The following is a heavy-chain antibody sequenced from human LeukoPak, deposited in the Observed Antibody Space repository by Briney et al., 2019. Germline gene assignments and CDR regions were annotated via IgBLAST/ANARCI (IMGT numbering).Heavy chain of an antibody. CDR2: INWNGGST. J-gene: IGHJ4*02. Sequence: GGSLRLSCAASGFTFSSYAMSWVRQAPGKGLEWVSGINWNGGSTGYADSVKGRFTISRDNAKNSLYLQMNSLRAEDTALYYCAGRQWPEDYWGQGTLVTVSS. V-gene: IGHV3-20*04. CDR1: GFTFSSYA. D-gene: IGHD6-19*01. CDR3: AGRQWPEDY.